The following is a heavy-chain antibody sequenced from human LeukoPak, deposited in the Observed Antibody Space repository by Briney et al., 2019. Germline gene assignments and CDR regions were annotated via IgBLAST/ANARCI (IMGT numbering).Heavy chain of an antibody. J-gene: IGHJ4*02. CDR1: GCTFTTHG. V-gene: IGHV1-18*01. D-gene: IGHD6-13*01. CDR2: ISVCNGNT. CDR3: VRDIGTSPYLHDY. Sequence: EASVKVSCKASGCTFTTHGISWVRQAPGQGLEWMGWISVCNGNTNYAQKFQGRVTMTTDTSTSTAYMEVRTLRFDDTAVYYCVRDIGTSPYLHDYWGQGTLVTVSS.